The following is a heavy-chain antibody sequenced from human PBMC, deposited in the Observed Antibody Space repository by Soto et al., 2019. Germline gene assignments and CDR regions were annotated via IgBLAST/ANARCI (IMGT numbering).Heavy chain of an antibody. V-gene: IGHV4-34*01. J-gene: IGHJ4*02. CDR3: ATYSSGYYGPH. Sequence: PSETLSLTCAVYGGSFSGYYWSWIRQPPGKGLEWIGEINHSRSTNYNPSLRSRVTISVDTSKNQFSLKLSSVTAADTAVYYCATYSSGYYGPHWGQGTLVTVSS. D-gene: IGHD3-22*01. CDR2: INHSRST. CDR1: GGSFSGYY.